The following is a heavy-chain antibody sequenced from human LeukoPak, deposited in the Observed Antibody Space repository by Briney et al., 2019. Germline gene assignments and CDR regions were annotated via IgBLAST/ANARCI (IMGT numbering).Heavy chain of an antibody. CDR3: ARARSYYSDFDY. Sequence: GGSLRLSCAASGFTFSTYAMSWVRQAPGKGLEWVSSLDSTGNTYCANSVKGRFTISRDNSKNTLYLQMGSLRAEDMAVYYCARARSYYSDFDYWGQGTLVTVSS. CDR1: GFTFSTYA. J-gene: IGHJ4*02. D-gene: IGHD3-10*01. V-gene: IGHV3-66*01. CDR2: LDSTGNT.